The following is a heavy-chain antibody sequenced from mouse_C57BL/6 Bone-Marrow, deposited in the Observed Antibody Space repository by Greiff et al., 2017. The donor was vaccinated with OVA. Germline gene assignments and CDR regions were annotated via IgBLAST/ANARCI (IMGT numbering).Heavy chain of an antibody. Sequence: VQLQQSGGGLVKPGGSLKLSCAASGFTFSSYAMSWVRQTPEKRLEWVATISDGGSYTYYPDNVKGRFTISRDNAKNNLYLQMSHLKSEDTAMYYCAREWLLPDYWGQGTTLTVSS. CDR2: ISDGGSYT. D-gene: IGHD2-3*01. CDR1: GFTFSSYA. CDR3: AREWLLPDY. V-gene: IGHV5-4*01. J-gene: IGHJ2*01.